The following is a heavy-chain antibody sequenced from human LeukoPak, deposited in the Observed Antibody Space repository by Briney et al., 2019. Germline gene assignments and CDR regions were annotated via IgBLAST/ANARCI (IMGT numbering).Heavy chain of an antibody. CDR3: AKGMDYGSGSPIDY. V-gene: IGHV3-30*18. CDR1: GFTFSSYG. Sequence: GGSLRLSCAASGFTFSSYGMHRVRQAPGKGLEWVAVISYDGSNKYYADSVKGRFTISRDNSKNTLYLQMNSLRAEDTAVYYCAKGMDYGSGSPIDYWGQGTLVTVSS. D-gene: IGHD3-10*01. J-gene: IGHJ4*02. CDR2: ISYDGSNK.